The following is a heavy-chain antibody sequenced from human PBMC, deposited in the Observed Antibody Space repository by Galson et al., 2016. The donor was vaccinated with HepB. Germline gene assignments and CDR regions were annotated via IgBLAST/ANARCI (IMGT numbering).Heavy chain of an antibody. V-gene: IGHV3-30-3*01. D-gene: IGHD5-18*01. CDR2: IQHNANSK. CDR3: VRVGWGWSYGGGMDV. Sequence: SLRLSCAASGFTFSSYAMSWVRQAPGKGLDWVAVIQHNANSKYYADSVKGRFTISRDNSRKTLYLQMNSLRREDAAVHHCVRVGWGWSYGGGMDVWGQGTTVTVSS. CDR1: GFTFSSYA. J-gene: IGHJ6*02.